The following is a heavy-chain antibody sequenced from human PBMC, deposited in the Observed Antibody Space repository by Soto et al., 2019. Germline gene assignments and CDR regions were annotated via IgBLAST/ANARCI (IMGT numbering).Heavy chain of an antibody. V-gene: IGHV4-59*01. J-gene: IGHJ4*02. Sequence: SETLSLTCSVSNGSISAYYWTWIRQPPGKGLEWIGFIYYSGSTSYNPSLKSRVTMSVDTSKNQFSLKLSSVTAADTAVYYCARYSGTYYVYWGQGTLVTVSS. CDR3: ARYSGTYYVY. CDR1: NGSISAYY. CDR2: IYYSGST. D-gene: IGHD1-26*01.